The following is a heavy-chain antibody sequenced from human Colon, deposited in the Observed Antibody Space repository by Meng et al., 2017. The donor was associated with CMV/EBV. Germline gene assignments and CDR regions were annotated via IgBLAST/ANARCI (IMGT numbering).Heavy chain of an antibody. CDR2: IDYDGTEE. Sequence: LSLTCAASGFTFNTFGIHWVRQAPGKGLEWVAFIDYDGTEEYYSESVKGRFVLSRDNSKNTLYLEMKSLSGEDTAAYYCAARLGYYFDYWGQGAVVTVSS. J-gene: IGHJ4*02. D-gene: IGHD2-15*01. V-gene: IGHV3-30*02. CDR3: AARLGYYFDY. CDR1: GFTFNTFG.